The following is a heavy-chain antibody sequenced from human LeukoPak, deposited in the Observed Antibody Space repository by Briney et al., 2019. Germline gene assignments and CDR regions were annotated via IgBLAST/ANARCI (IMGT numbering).Heavy chain of an antibody. V-gene: IGHV1-69*04. J-gene: IGHJ4*02. CDR3: AREPYSSGWYYFDY. CDR2: IIPILGIA. D-gene: IGHD6-19*01. Sequence: SVKVSCKASGGTFSSYAISWVRQAPGQGLEWMGRIIPILGIANYAQKFQGRVTITADKSTSTAYMELSSLRSEDTAVYYCAREPYSSGWYYFDYWGQGTLVTVSS. CDR1: GGTFSSYA.